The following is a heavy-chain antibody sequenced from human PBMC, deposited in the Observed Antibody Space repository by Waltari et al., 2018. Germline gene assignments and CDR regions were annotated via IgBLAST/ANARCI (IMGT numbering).Heavy chain of an antibody. Sequence: EVQLVQSGAEVKKPGESLKISCKGSGYSFTSYWIGWVRQMPGKGLEWMGIIDPGDSDTRYSPSFQGQVTISADKSTSTAYLQWSSLKASDTAMYYCARQDFYQSSGYRSFDYWGQGTLVTVSP. CDR1: GYSFTSYW. V-gene: IGHV5-51*01. D-gene: IGHD3-22*01. CDR2: IDPGDSDT. CDR3: ARQDFYQSSGYRSFDY. J-gene: IGHJ4*02.